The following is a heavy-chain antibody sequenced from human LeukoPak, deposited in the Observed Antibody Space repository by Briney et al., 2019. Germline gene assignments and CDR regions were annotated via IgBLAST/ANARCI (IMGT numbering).Heavy chain of an antibody. V-gene: IGHV3-23*01. J-gene: IGHJ6*03. CDR1: GFTLSSYA. CDR3: AKVMKGSERLTMVRGVIIKTAGLYYMDV. Sequence: GGSLRLSCAASGFTLSSYAMSWVRQAPGKGLEWASSISASGGSTNYADSVKGRFTISRDNSKNTVYLQMNSLRAEDTAVYYCAKVMKGSERLTMVRGVIIKTAGLYYMDVWGKGTTVTVSS. CDR2: ISASGGST. D-gene: IGHD3-10*01.